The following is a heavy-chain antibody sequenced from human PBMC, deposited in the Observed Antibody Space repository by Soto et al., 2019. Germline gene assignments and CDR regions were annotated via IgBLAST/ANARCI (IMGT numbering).Heavy chain of an antibody. CDR3: ARHSGYDVDFDY. Sequence: SETLSLTCTVSGGSISSGGYYWSWIRQHPGKGLEWIGYIYYSGSTYYNPSLKSRVTISVDTSKNQFSLKLSSVTAADTAVYYCARHSGYDVDFDYWGQGTLVTVSS. CDR1: GGSISSGGYY. V-gene: IGHV4-31*03. CDR2: IYYSGST. J-gene: IGHJ4*02. D-gene: IGHD5-12*01.